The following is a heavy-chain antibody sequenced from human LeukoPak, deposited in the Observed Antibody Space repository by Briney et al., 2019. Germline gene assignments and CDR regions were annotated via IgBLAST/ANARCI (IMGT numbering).Heavy chain of an antibody. V-gene: IGHV4-39*01. CDR2: IYYRGST. CDR1: GGSINSSTYY. J-gene: IGHJ5*02. Sequence: PSETLSLTCTVSGGSINSSTYYWGWIRQPPGKGLEWIGTIYYRGSTYYNPSLKSRVTISVDTSKNQFSLKLTSVTAADTAVYYCARLGRTYYDFWSGPWGQGTLVTVSS. D-gene: IGHD3-3*01. CDR3: ARLGRTYYDFWSGP.